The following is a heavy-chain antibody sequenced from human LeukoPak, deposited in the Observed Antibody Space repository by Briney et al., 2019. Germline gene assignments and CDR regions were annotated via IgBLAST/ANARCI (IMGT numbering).Heavy chain of an antibody. V-gene: IGHV1-18*01. D-gene: IGHD3-22*01. CDR2: ISADNGNT. CDR1: GYTFTSYG. CDR3: ARDYYESNGYYEDCFDP. J-gene: IGHJ5*02. Sequence: ASVKVSCKASGYTFTSYGISWVRQAPGQGLEWMGWISADNGNTKYAQKLQGRVTMTTDTSTSTVYMELRSLRSDDTAVYYCARDYYESNGYYEDCFDPWGQGTLVTVSS.